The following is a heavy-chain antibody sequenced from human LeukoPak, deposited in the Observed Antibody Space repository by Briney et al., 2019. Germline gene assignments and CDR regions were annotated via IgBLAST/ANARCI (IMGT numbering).Heavy chain of an antibody. CDR1: GFTFSGSA. CDR2: IRSKANSYAT. J-gene: IGHJ4*02. Sequence: GGSLRLSCAASGFTFSGSAMHWVRQASGKGLEWVGRIRSKANSYATAYAASVKGRFTISRDDSKNTAYLQMNSLKTEDTAVYYCTSPGRDTAMVTCDYWGQGTLVTVSS. V-gene: IGHV3-73*01. D-gene: IGHD5-18*01. CDR3: TSPGRDTAMVTCDY.